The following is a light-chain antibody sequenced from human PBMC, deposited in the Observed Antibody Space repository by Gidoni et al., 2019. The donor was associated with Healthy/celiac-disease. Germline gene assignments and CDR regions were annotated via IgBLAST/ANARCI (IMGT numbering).Light chain of an antibody. CDR3: SLYTSSSTYV. Sequence: QSALTQPPSVSGSPGQSVTISCTGTSSDVGSYNLVSWYQQPPGTAPKLMIYEVYNRPSGVPDRFSGSKSGNTASLTISGLQAEDEADYYCSLYTSSSTYVFGTGTKVTVL. CDR2: EVY. V-gene: IGLV2-18*01. CDR1: SSDVGSYNL. J-gene: IGLJ1*01.